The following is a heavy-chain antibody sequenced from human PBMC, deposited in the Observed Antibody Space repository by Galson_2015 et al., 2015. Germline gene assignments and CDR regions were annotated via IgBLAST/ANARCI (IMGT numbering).Heavy chain of an antibody. D-gene: IGHD1-7*01. V-gene: IGHV5-51*03. CDR2: IYPGDSDT. J-gene: IGHJ4*02. Sequence: QSGAEVKKPGESLKISCKGSGYSFTSYWIGWVRQMPGKGLEWMGIIYPGDSDTRYSPSFQGQVTISADKSISTAYLQWSSLKASDTAMYYCARAPFIPDTPGTVGNYDYWGQGTLVTVSS. CDR1: GYSFTSYW. CDR3: ARAPFIPDTPGTVGNYDY.